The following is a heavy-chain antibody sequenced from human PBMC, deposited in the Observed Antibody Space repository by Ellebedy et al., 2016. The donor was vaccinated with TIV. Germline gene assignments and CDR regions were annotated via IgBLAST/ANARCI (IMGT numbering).Heavy chain of an antibody. D-gene: IGHD3-10*01. CDR1: GFTXRSYS. Sequence: PGGSLRLSCAASGFTXRSYSMNWVRPAPGKGLEWVSYISSSNSTIYYADSVKGRFTISRDNAKNSLYLQMNSLRDEDAAVYYCARSNGSGRYHLDYWGQGALVTVSS. V-gene: IGHV3-48*02. CDR3: ARSNGSGRYHLDY. CDR2: ISSSNSTI. J-gene: IGHJ4*02.